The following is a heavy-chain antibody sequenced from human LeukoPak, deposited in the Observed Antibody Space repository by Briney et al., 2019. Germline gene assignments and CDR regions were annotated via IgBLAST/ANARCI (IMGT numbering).Heavy chain of an antibody. J-gene: IGHJ4*02. CDR2: IYYSGST. Sequence: SETLSLTCTVSGGSISTGGYYWSWIRQHPGKGLEWIGNIYYSGSTYYSPSLKSRVTMSVDTSRNQFSLTLISVTAADTAVYFCARAAPNYYDSSGSLRNPYFDYWGQGTLVTVSS. CDR1: GGSISTGGYY. V-gene: IGHV4-31*03. CDR3: ARAAPNYYDSSGSLRNPYFDY. D-gene: IGHD3-22*01.